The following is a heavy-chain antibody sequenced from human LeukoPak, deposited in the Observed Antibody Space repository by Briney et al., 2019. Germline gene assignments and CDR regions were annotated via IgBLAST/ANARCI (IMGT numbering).Heavy chain of an antibody. CDR2: SFYRGST. J-gene: IGHJ5*02. V-gene: IGHV4-59*01. CDR1: GGSISSYY. D-gene: IGHD2-15*01. Sequence: SETLSLTCTVSGGSISSYYWSWIRQPPGKGLEWIGYSFYRGSTNYDPSLKSRVTISVDTSKNQFSLKLTSVTAADTAVYYCARDTGYCSGESCFDWFDPWGQGTLVTVSS. CDR3: ARDTGYCSGESCFDWFDP.